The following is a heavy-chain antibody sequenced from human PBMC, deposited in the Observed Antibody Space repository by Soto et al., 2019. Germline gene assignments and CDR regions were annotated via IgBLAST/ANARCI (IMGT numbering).Heavy chain of an antibody. V-gene: IGHV3-30*18. Sequence: GGSLRLSCAASGFTFSSYGMHWVRQAPGKGLEWVAVISYDGSNKYYADSVKGRFTISRDNSKNTLYLQMNSLRAEDMAVYYCANIPDCSSTSCHRPFDYWGQGTLVTVSS. J-gene: IGHJ4*02. CDR1: GFTFSSYG. CDR3: ANIPDCSSTSCHRPFDY. CDR2: ISYDGSNK. D-gene: IGHD2-2*02.